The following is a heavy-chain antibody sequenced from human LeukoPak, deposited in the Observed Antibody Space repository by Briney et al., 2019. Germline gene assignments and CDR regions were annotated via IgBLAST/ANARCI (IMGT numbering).Heavy chain of an antibody. V-gene: IGHV3-66*01. D-gene: IGHD3-10*01. Sequence: GGSLRLSCAASGFTVSSNYMSWVRQAPGKGLEWVSVIYNGGSTYYADSVKGRFTIPRDNSKNTLYLQMNSLRAEDTAVYYCARGRRYYGSGSYYNPYYFDYWGQGTLVTVSS. CDR2: IYNGGST. CDR3: ARGRRYYGSGSYYNPYYFDY. CDR1: GFTVSSNY. J-gene: IGHJ4*02.